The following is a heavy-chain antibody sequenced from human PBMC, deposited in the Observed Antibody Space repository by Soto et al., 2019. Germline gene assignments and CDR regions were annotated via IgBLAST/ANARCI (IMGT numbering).Heavy chain of an antibody. V-gene: IGHV4-59*08. Sequence: PSXPLRLASTVACGSISSYYWSWIRQPPGKGLEWIGYIYYSGSTNYNPSLKSRVTISVDTSKNQFSLKLSSVTAADTAVYYCASHGDYKVNYFDYWGQGTLVTVSS. CDR1: CGSISSYY. CDR2: IYYSGST. J-gene: IGHJ4*02. D-gene: IGHD4-17*01. CDR3: ASHGDYKVNYFDY.